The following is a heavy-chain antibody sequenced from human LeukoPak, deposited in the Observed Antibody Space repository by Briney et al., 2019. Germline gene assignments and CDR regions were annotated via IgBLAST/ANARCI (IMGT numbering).Heavy chain of an antibody. Sequence: PGGSLRLSCAASGFTFSSYEMNWVRQAPGKGLEWVSYISSSGSTIYYADSVKGRFTISRDNAKNSLYLQMNSLRAEDTAVYYCAKTTVTTSLPFDYWGQGTLVTVSS. D-gene: IGHD4-17*01. J-gene: IGHJ4*02. CDR3: AKTTVTTSLPFDY. V-gene: IGHV3-48*03. CDR1: GFTFSSYE. CDR2: ISSSGSTI.